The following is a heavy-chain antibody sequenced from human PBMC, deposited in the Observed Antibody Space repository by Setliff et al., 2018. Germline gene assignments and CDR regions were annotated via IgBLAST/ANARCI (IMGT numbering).Heavy chain of an antibody. CDR2: TIPMFGTT. V-gene: IGHV1-69*05. J-gene: IGHJ6*03. CDR3: VREGVDSRSSTDYRYYMDV. CDR1: GGIFSSYG. D-gene: IGHD3-22*01. Sequence: SVKVSCKASGGIFSSYGTSWVRQAPGQGLEWMGGTIPMFGTTNYARKFQGRVTIITDESTSTAYMQLSSLGSEDTAVYYCVREGVDSRSSTDYRYYMDVWGKGTTVTVSS.